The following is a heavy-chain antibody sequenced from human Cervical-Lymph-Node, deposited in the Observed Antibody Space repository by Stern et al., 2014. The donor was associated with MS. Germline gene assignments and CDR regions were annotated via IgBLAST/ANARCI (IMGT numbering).Heavy chain of an antibody. J-gene: IGHJ3*02. CDR1: GGSISSPSDY. CDR2: IYYSGST. CDR3: VRLEMATMNDAFNI. Sequence: MQLVESGPGLVKPSETLSLTCTVSGGSISSPSDYWAWIRQPPGKGPEWIGTIYYSGSTHLKPSLKSRITMSLATSQKQISLKLISVTAADSGVYYCVRLEMATMNDAFNIWGHGTQVTVS. D-gene: IGHD5-24*01. V-gene: IGHV4-39*01.